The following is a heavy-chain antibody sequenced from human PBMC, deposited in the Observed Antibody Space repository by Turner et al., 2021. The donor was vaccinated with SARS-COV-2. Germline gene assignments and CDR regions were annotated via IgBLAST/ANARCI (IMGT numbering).Heavy chain of an antibody. CDR3: AKTSSGSYFDAFDI. V-gene: IGHV3-30*18. CDR2: ISYDGINR. CDR1: GFTFSTYG. J-gene: IGHJ3*02. Sequence: QVQLVASGGHVVQPGRSLRLSCSASGFTFSTYGMHWVRQAPGKGLEWVAVISYDGINRYYADSVKGRFTISRDNSKNTLYLQMNSLRAEDTAVYYCAKTSSGSYFDAFDIWGQGTMVTVSS. D-gene: IGHD1-26*01.